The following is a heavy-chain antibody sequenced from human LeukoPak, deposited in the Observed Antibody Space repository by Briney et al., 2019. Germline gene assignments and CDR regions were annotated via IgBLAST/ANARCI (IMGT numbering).Heavy chain of an antibody. CDR1: GFTFSSYS. CDR2: ISSSSSYI. Sequence: PGGSLRLSCAASGFTFSSYSMNWVRQAPGKGLEWVSSISSSSSYIYYADSVKGRFTISRDNAKNSLYLQMNSLRAEDTAVYYCARVGPWDILTGYNLYYFDYWGQGTLVTVSS. CDR3: ARVGPWDILTGYNLYYFDY. J-gene: IGHJ4*02. V-gene: IGHV3-21*04. D-gene: IGHD3-9*01.